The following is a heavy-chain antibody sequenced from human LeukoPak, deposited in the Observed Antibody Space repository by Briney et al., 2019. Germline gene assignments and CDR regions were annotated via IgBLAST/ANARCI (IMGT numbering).Heavy chain of an antibody. D-gene: IGHD3-9*01. CDR3: AREARGNYDILTGYYGTSGIDF. CDR2: IYYSGST. J-gene: IGHJ4*02. Sequence: SETLSLTCTVSGGSISSYYWSWIRQPPGKGLEWIGYIYYSGSTNYNPSLKSRVTISVDTSKNHFSLKLSSVTAADTAVYYCAREARGNYDILTGYYGTSGIDFWGQGTLVTVSS. CDR1: GGSISSYY. V-gene: IGHV4-59*01.